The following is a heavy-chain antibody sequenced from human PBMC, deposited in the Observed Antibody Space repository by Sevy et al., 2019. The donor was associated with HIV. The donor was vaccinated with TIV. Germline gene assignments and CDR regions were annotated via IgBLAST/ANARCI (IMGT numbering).Heavy chain of an antibody. CDR2: ISYDGNIK. CDR3: ARDGGAYTYGTGKY. D-gene: IGHD5-18*01. V-gene: IGHV3-30-3*01. J-gene: IGHJ4*02. Sequence: GGSLRLSCAASRFTFSTYAMHWVRQAPGKGLEWVAVISYDGNIKYYADSVKVRFTISRDDSKNTLYLQMNSLRDEDTAVYYCARDGGAYTYGTGKYWGQGTLVTVSS. CDR1: RFTFSTYA.